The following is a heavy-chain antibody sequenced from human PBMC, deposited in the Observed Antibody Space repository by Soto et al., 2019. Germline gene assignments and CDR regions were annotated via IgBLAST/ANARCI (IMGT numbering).Heavy chain of an antibody. CDR2: ISYDGINK. Sequence: QVQLVESGGGVVQPGRSLRLSCAASGFTFSSYGMHWVRQAPGKGLEWVAVISYDGINKYYADSVKGRFTISRDNSKKTLYLKMNSLTAEATAVYYCAKSVYSWNDGFFDYWGPGTLVTVSS. CDR3: AKSVYSWNDGFFDY. CDR1: GFTFSSYG. V-gene: IGHV3-30*18. J-gene: IGHJ4*02. D-gene: IGHD1-1*01.